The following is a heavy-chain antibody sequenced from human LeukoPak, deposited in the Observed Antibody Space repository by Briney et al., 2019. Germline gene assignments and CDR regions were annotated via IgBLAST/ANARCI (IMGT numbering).Heavy chain of an antibody. J-gene: IGHJ4*02. D-gene: IGHD2-8*01. Sequence: SETLSLTCTVSGGSISSSYWSWIRQPPGKGLEWIGYIYYSGSTNYNPSLKSRVTISVDTSKNQFSLKLSSVTAADTAVYYCARDPGCTNGVCYGNLNYFDYWGQGTLVTVSS. V-gene: IGHV4-59*01. CDR3: ARDPGCTNGVCYGNLNYFDY. CDR1: GGSISSSY. CDR2: IYYSGST.